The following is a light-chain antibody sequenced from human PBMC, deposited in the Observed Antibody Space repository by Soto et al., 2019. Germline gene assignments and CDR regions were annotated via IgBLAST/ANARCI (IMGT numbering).Light chain of an antibody. CDR3: SSYTSSSPVV. Sequence: QSALTQPASVSGSPGQSITISCTGTSRDVGIYTYASWYQHHPGKAPKLIIYDVSNRPSGVSNRFSGSKSGNTASLTISGLQAEDEADYYCSSYTSSSPVVFGGGTKVTVL. CDR2: DVS. V-gene: IGLV2-14*03. J-gene: IGLJ2*01. CDR1: SRDVGIYTY.